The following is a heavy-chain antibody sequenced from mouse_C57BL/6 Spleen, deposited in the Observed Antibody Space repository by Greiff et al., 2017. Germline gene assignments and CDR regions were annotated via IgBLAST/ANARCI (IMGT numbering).Heavy chain of an antibody. CDR1: GFTFSDYG. CDR2: ISSGSSTI. V-gene: IGHV5-17*01. D-gene: IGHD3-3*01. Sequence: EVQLVESGGGLVKPGGSLKLSCAASGFTFSDYGMHWVRQAPEKGLEWVAYISSGSSTIYYADTVKGRFTISGDNAKNTLFLQMTSLRSEDTAMYYCARGGLYYAMDYWGQGTSVTVSS. CDR3: ARGGLYYAMDY. J-gene: IGHJ4*01.